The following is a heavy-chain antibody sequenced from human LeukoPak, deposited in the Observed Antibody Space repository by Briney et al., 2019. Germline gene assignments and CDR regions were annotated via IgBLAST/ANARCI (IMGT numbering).Heavy chain of an antibody. CDR1: GGSISSYY. J-gene: IGHJ6*03. V-gene: IGHV4-59*12. Sequence: SETLSLTCTVSGGSISSYYWSWIRQPPGKGLEWIGYIYYSGSTNYNPSLKSRVTISVDTSKNQFSLKLSSVTAADTAVYYCARDPYDSSGYYYYMDVWGKGTTVTVSS. D-gene: IGHD3-22*01. CDR2: IYYSGST. CDR3: ARDPYDSSGYYYYMDV.